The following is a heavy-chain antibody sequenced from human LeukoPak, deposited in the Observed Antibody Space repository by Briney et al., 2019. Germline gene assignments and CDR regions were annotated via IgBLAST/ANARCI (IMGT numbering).Heavy chain of an antibody. V-gene: IGHV4-4*09. CDR3: ARHRNYYDNSGYEVDY. CDR1: GGSISSYY. J-gene: IGHJ4*02. D-gene: IGHD3-22*01. Sequence: PSETLSLTCTVSGGSISSYYWSWIRQPPGKGLEWIGYIYTSGSTNYNPSLKSRVTISVDTSKNQFSLKLSSVTAADTAVYYCARHRNYYDNSGYEVDYWGQGTLVTVSS. CDR2: IYTSGST.